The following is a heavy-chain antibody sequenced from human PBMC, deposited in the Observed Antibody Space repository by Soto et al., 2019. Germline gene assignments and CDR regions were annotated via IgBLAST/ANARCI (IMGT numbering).Heavy chain of an antibody. CDR2: ISYDGSNK. D-gene: IGHD3-16*01. Sequence: GGSLRLSCAASGFTFSSYGMHWVRQAPGKGLEWVAVISYDGSNKYYADSVKGRFTISRDNSKNTLYLQMNSLRAEDTAVYYCAKDLGVLGIMITFGGVTNDYWGQGTLVTVSS. CDR1: GFTFSSYG. V-gene: IGHV3-30*18. J-gene: IGHJ4*02. CDR3: AKDLGVLGIMITFGGVTNDY.